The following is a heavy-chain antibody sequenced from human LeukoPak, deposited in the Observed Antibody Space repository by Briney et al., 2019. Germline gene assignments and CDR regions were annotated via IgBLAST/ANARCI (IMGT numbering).Heavy chain of an antibody. Sequence: GGSLRLSCAASGFTLSNHAMIWVRQAPGKGLEWVSSISGSGAMTYYADSVKGRFTISRDNAMDRLYLQMNSLRADDTAVYYCARLDSSGYRSFDYWGQGTLVTVSS. CDR3: ARLDSSGYRSFDY. V-gene: IGHV3-23*01. J-gene: IGHJ4*02. CDR1: GFTLSNHA. D-gene: IGHD3-22*01. CDR2: ISGSGAMT.